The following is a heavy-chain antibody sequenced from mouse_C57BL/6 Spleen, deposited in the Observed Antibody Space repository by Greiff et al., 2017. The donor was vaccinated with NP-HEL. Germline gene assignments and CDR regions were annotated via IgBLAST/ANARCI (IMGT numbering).Heavy chain of an antibody. CDR3: AIATVVGEVAMDY. J-gene: IGHJ4*01. CDR1: GYTFTSYW. Sequence: QVQLQQPGAELVKPGASVKVSCKASGYTFTSYWMHWVKQRPGQGLEWIGRIHPSDSDTNYNQKFKGKATLTVDKSSSTAYMQLSSLTSEDSAVYYCAIATVVGEVAMDYWGQGTSVTVSS. V-gene: IGHV1-74*01. D-gene: IGHD1-1*01. CDR2: IHPSDSDT.